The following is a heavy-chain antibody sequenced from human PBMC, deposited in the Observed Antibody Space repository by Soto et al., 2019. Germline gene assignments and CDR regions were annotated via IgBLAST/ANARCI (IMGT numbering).Heavy chain of an antibody. CDR2: ISYDGSNK. CDR1: GFAFSSYS. J-gene: IGHJ6*02. Sequence: PGGSLRLSCAASGFAFSSYSMYWVRQAPGKGLEWVAAISYDGSNKHYADSLKGRFIISRDNSKNMLFLQMNSLSGEDTALYFCASDGNSRQYCYYGMDVWGQGTAVTVSS. D-gene: IGHD2-8*02. V-gene: IGHV3-30-3*01. CDR3: ASDGNSRQYCYYGMDV.